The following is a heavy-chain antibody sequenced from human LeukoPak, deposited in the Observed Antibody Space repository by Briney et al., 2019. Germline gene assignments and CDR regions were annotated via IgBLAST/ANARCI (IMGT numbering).Heavy chain of an antibody. CDR1: GVSISGTNYY. Sequence: PSETQSLTCDVSGVSISGTNYYWGWIRQPPGMGLEWIGSIHYRLPTFYDPLLKSRVTISVDTSKNQISLRLRSVTAADTAVYYCARHEEEDGYNAKTPDYWGQGTLVTVSS. CDR2: IHYRLPT. CDR3: ARHEEEDGYNAKTPDY. V-gene: IGHV4-39*01. J-gene: IGHJ4*02. D-gene: IGHD5-24*01.